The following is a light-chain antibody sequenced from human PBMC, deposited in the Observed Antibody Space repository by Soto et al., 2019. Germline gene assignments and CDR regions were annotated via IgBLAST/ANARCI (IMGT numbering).Light chain of an antibody. CDR1: QSVSSSY. CDR3: QQYGSSPWT. CDR2: GAS. J-gene: IGKJ1*01. V-gene: IGKV3-20*01. Sequence: EIELTQSPGTLSLSPGERATLSCRASQSVSSSYLAWYQKKPAQAPLLLIYGASSRATGIPDRFSGSGSGTDFTLTISRLEPDDFALYYCQQYGSSPWTFGQGTKVEIK.